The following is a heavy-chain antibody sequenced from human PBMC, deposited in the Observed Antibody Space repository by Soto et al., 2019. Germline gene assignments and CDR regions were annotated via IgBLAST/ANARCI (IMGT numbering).Heavy chain of an antibody. CDR3: ASSYGDYVSY. D-gene: IGHD4-17*01. V-gene: IGHV4-39*01. J-gene: IGHJ4*02. CDR1: DGSISSSSYY. CDR2: ISYSGST. Sequence: LQLQESGPGLVKPSETLSLTCTVSDGSISSSSYYWGWIRQPPGKGLEWIGSISYSGSTYYNPSLKSRVTISVDTSKNQFSLKLSSVTAADTAVYYCASSYGDYVSYWGQGTLVTVSS.